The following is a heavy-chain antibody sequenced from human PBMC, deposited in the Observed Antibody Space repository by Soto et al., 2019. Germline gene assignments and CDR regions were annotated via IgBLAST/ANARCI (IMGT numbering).Heavy chain of an antibody. CDR2: IYSSGST. CDR1: GGSISNYY. Sequence: TSETLSLTCTVSGGSISNYYXNWIRQSPGKGLEWIGYIYSSGSTHYNPSLQNRVTISIDTSKNQVSLKVNSVTAADTAVYYCARDHPHSYGVYYFDYWGQGTPVTVSS. D-gene: IGHD5-18*01. CDR3: ARDHPHSYGVYYFDY. V-gene: IGHV4-59*01. J-gene: IGHJ4*02.